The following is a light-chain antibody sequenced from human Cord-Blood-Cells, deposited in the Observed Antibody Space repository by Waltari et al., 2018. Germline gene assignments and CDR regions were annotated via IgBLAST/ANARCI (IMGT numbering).Light chain of an antibody. CDR3: QQYGSSPYS. Sequence: EIVLTQSPGPLSLSPGERATTSCRASQSVSSSYLAWYQQKPGQAPRLLIYGASSRATGIPDRFSGSGSGTDFTLTISRLEPEDFAVYYCQQYGSSPYSFGQGTKLEIK. V-gene: IGKV3-20*01. J-gene: IGKJ2*03. CDR2: GAS. CDR1: QSVSSSY.